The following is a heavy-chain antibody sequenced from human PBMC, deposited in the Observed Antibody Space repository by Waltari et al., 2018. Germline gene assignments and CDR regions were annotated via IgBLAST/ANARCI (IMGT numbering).Heavy chain of an antibody. CDR1: GFTFSSYD. V-gene: IGHV3-48*03. D-gene: IGHD3-10*01. J-gene: IGHJ4*02. CDR2: ISSSGSTI. CDR3: ARDGSYGSGSYSRYFDY. Sequence: EVQLVESGGGLVQPGGSLRLSCAASGFTFSSYDMNWVRQAPGKGLEWVSYISSSGSTIYYADSVKGRFTISRDNAKNSLYLQMNSLRAEDTAVYYCARDGSYGSGSYSRYFDYWGQGTLVTVSS.